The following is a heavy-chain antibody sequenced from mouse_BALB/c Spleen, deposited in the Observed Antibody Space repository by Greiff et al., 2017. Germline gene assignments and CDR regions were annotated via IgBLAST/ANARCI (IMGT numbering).Heavy chain of an antibody. D-gene: IGHD2-1*01. J-gene: IGHJ3*01. CDR2: IWWNDNK. CDR1: GFSLSTYGIG. Sequence: QVTLKVSGPGILQPSQTLSLTCSFSGFSLSTYGIGVGWIRQPSGKGLEWLAHIWWNDNKYYNTALKSRLTISKDTSNNQVFLKIASVDTADTATYYCARIEDMDGTLAWFAYWGQGTLVTVSA. V-gene: IGHV8-11*01. CDR3: ARIEDMDGTLAWFAY.